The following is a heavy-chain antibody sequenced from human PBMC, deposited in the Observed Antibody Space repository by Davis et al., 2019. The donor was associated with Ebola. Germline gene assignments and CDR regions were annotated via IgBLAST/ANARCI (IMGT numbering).Heavy chain of an antibody. D-gene: IGHD5-24*01. CDR3: ARGKRVFDY. Sequence: ASVTVSCKASGYTFTDYNIHWVRQAPGQGLEWMGWINPNSGGTNYAQKFHGRVTMTWDTSITTAYMELTRLRSDDTAVFYCARGKRVFDYWGQGTLVTVSS. CDR2: INPNSGGT. CDR1: GYTFTDYN. V-gene: IGHV1-2*02. J-gene: IGHJ4*02.